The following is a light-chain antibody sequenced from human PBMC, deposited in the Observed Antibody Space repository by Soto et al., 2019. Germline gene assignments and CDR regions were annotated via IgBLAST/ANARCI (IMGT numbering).Light chain of an antibody. CDR1: QSVSSN. CDR2: GAS. J-gene: IGKJ5*01. CDR3: QQYNNWPLT. Sequence: EIVVTQSPATLSVSPGERATLSCRASQSVSSNLAWYQQKPGQAPRLLIYGASTRATGIPARFSGSGSGTEFTLTISSLQSEDFAVYYCQQYNNWPLTFGQGTRLETK. V-gene: IGKV3-15*01.